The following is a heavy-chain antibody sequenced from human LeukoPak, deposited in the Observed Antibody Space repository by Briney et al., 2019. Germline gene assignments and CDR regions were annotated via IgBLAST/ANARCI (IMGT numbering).Heavy chain of an antibody. V-gene: IGHV4-59*01. J-gene: IGHJ6*03. Sequence: SETLSLTCTVSGGSISSYYWSWIRQPPWKGLEWIGYIYYSGSTNYNPSLKSRVTISVDTSKNQFSLKLSSVTAADTAVYYCASGTTDYYYMDVWGKGTTVTVSS. D-gene: IGHD1-7*01. CDR1: GGSISSYY. CDR2: IYYSGST. CDR3: ASGTTDYYYMDV.